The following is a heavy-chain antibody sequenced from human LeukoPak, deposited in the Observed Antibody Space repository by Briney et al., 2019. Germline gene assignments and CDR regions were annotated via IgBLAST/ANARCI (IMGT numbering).Heavy chain of an antibody. CDR2: INHSGST. CDR1: GGSFSGYY. Sequence: KASETLSLTCAVYGGSFSGYYWSWIRQPPGKGLEWIGEINHSGSTNYNPSLKSRVTISVDTSKNQFSLKLSSVTAADTAVYYCARGPREAADYYDSSGSAGLRANYKRNIFDYWGQGTLVTVSS. V-gene: IGHV4-34*01. D-gene: IGHD3-22*01. CDR3: ARGPREAADYYDSSGSAGLRANYKRNIFDY. J-gene: IGHJ4*02.